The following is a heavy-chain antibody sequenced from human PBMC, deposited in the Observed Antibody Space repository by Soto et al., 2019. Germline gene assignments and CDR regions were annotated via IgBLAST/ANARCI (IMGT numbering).Heavy chain of an antibody. Sequence: QVQLVESGGGVVQPGRSLRLSCAASGFTFSSHGMHWVRQAPGKGLEWVAVISYDGSNKYYADSVKGRFTISRDNSKNXVYLQMNSLKTEDTAVYYCAKEPSRGWDWAIDGFDPWGQGTLVTVSS. J-gene: IGHJ5*02. CDR1: GFTFSSHG. D-gene: IGHD6-19*01. CDR3: AKEPSRGWDWAIDGFDP. CDR2: ISYDGSNK. V-gene: IGHV3-30*18.